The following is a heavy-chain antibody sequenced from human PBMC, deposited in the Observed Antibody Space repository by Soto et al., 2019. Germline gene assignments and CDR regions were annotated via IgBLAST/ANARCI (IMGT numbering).Heavy chain of an antibody. V-gene: IGHV1-69*06. CDR3: AREGDIVVVPAASYFDH. CDR1: GGTFSSYA. CDR2: IIPIFGTA. Sequence: RASVKVSCKASGGTFSSYAISWVRQAPGQGLEWMGGIIPIFGTANYAQKFQGRVTITADKSTSTAYMELSSLRSEDTAVYYCAREGDIVVVPAASYFDHWGQGTLVTVSS. J-gene: IGHJ4*02. D-gene: IGHD2-2*01.